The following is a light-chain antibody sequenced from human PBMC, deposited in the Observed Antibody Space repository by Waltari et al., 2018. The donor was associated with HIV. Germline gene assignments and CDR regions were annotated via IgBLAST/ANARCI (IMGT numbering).Light chain of an antibody. CDR3: CSYEGTYNV. V-gene: IGLV2-11*01. Sequence: QSAPTQPRSVSGSPGQSVTLSCTGTSRAVGGYNSFSWYQQPPGKAPKLLIYEVSKWPSGVPDRFSGSKSGNTASLTISGLRADDEADYYCCSYEGTYNVFGTGTKVTIL. J-gene: IGLJ1*01. CDR2: EVS. CDR1: SRAVGGYNS.